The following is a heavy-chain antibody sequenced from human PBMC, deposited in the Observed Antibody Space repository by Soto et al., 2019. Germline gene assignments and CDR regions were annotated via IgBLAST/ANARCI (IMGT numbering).Heavy chain of an antibody. D-gene: IGHD3-9*01. V-gene: IGHV4-39*01. Sequence: SETLSLTCTVSGGSISSSSYYWGWIRQPPGKGLEWIGSIYYSGSTYYNPSLKSRVTISVGTSRNQFSLKLSSVTAADTAVYYCARQGLRYFDWAGYWGQGTLVTVSS. CDR3: ARQGLRYFDWAGY. J-gene: IGHJ4*02. CDR1: GGSISSSSYY. CDR2: IYYSGST.